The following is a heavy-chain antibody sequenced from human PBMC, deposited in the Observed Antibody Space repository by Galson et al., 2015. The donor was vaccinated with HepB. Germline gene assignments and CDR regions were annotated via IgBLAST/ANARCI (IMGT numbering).Heavy chain of an antibody. CDR2: IYPGDSHT. Sequence: QSGAEVKKPGESLKISCKGSGFSFTTYWIGWVRQMPGKGLEWMGIIYPGDSHTRYSPSFQGQVTISADESISTAYLHWSSLKASDTAMYFCARTSPSGESYAFDIWGQGTIVTVSS. D-gene: IGHD3-10*01. J-gene: IGHJ3*02. CDR1: GFSFTTYW. CDR3: ARTSPSGESYAFDI. V-gene: IGHV5-51*01.